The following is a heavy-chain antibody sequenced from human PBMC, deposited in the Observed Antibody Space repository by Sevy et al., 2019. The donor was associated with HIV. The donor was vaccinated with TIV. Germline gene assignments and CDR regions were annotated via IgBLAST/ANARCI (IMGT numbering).Heavy chain of an antibody. CDR2: ISWDGGST. D-gene: IGHD6-13*01. V-gene: IGHV3-43*01. Sequence: GGSLRLSCAASGFTFDDYTMHWVRQAPGKGLEWVSLISWDGGSTYYADSVKGRFTISRDNSKNSLYLQTNSLRTEDTALYYCANDPVAAAGPGYFDYWGQGTLVTVSS. J-gene: IGHJ4*02. CDR3: ANDPVAAAGPGYFDY. CDR1: GFTFDDYT.